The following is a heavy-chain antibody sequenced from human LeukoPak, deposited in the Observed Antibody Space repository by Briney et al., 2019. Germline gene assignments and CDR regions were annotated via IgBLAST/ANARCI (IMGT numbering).Heavy chain of an antibody. CDR3: ARLTTVNYYYGMDV. V-gene: IGHV1-69*04. CDR2: IIPILGIA. J-gene: IGHJ6*02. CDR1: GYTFTSYA. D-gene: IGHD4-17*01. Sequence: ASVKVSCKASGYTFTSYAISWVRQAPGQGLEWMGRIIPILGIANYAQKFQGRVTITADKSTSTAYMELSSLRSEDTAVYYCARLTTVNYYYGMDVWGQGTTVTVSS.